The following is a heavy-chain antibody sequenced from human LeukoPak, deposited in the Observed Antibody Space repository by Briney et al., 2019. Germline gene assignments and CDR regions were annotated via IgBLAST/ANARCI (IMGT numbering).Heavy chain of an antibody. Sequence: GGSLRLSCSASGFTFSTYPMHWVRQAPGKGLEYVSTIFANGDITSYAASVKGRFTTSRDNSKNTVYLQMSSLRPEDTAVYYCVKSPSDGLDVWGQGTTVTVSS. V-gene: IGHV3-64D*09. CDR3: VKSPSDGLDV. J-gene: IGHJ6*02. CDR1: GFTFSTYP. CDR2: IFANGDIT.